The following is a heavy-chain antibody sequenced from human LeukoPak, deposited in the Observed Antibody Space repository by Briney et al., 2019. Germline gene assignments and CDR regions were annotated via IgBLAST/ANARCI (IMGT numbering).Heavy chain of an antibody. V-gene: IGHV3-21*01. CDR2: ISSSSSYI. J-gene: IGHJ3*02. CDR3: ASGGYSSSWYAFDI. Sequence: GGSLRLSCAASGFTFSSSSMNWVRQAPGKGLEWVSSISSSSSYIYYADSVKGRFTISRDNAKNSLYLQMNSLRAEDTAVYYCASGGYSSSWYAFDIWGQGTMVTVSS. D-gene: IGHD6-13*01. CDR1: GFTFSSSS.